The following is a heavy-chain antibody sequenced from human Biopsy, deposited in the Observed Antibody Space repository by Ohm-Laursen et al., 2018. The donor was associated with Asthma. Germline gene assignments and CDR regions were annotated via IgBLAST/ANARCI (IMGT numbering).Heavy chain of an antibody. D-gene: IGHD4-17*01. J-gene: IGHJ4*02. Sequence: ASVKVSCKGPGGTFSNFAISWVRQAPGQGLEWLGGIMTVFGTTNYAQKFQGRVTITADESTSTAYMELSSLSSDDTAVYYCASDFPKDYVRYNFQFWGQGTLVTVSS. CDR3: ASDFPKDYVRYNFQF. CDR1: GGTFSNFA. CDR2: IMTVFGTT. V-gene: IGHV1-69*13.